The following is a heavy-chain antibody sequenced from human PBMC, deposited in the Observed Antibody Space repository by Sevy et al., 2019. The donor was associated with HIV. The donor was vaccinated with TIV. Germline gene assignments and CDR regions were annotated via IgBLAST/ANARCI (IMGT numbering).Heavy chain of an antibody. Sequence: GGSLRLSCAASGFTFSSYSMNWVRQAPGKGLEWVSYISSSSSTIYYADSVKGRFTISRDNGKNSLYLQMNSLRAEDTAVYYWVRELGEYCSGGSCYPTGYYFDYWGQGTLVTVSS. V-gene: IGHV3-48*01. J-gene: IGHJ4*02. CDR3: VRELGEYCSGGSCYPTGYYFDY. D-gene: IGHD2-15*01. CDR1: GFTFSSYS. CDR2: ISSSSSTI.